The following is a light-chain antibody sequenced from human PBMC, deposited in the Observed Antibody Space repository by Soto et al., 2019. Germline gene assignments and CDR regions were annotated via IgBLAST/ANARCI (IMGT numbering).Light chain of an antibody. CDR3: ATWDDNLNGPV. V-gene: IGLV1-44*01. J-gene: IGLJ2*01. Sequence: QSALTQPPSASGTPGQRVTISCSGSSSNIGSNGVHWYQHLPGTAPELLIYNSNQRPSGVPDRFSGSKSGTSASLAISGLQSGDEADYYCATWDDNLNGPVFAGGTKLTVL. CDR1: SSNIGSNG. CDR2: NSN.